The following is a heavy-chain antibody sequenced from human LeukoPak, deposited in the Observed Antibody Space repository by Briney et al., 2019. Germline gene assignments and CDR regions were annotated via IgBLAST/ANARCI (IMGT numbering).Heavy chain of an antibody. CDR2: IYHSGST. CDR1: GGSISSSNW. V-gene: IGHV4-4*02. CDR3: AREMATTAAGLDY. D-gene: IGHD5-24*01. J-gene: IGHJ4*02. Sequence: PSGTLSLTCAVSGGSISSSNWWSWVRQSPGKGLEWIGEIYHSGSTNYNPSLKSRVTISVDKSKNRFSLKLSSVTAADTAVYYCAREMATTAAGLDYWGQGTLVTVSS.